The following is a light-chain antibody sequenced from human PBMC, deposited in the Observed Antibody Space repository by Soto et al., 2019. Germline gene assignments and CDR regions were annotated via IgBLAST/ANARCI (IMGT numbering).Light chain of an antibody. CDR1: QTLVHDNGNTY. V-gene: IGKV2-24*01. J-gene: IGKJ1*01. CDR2: KVS. CDR3: MQATHFPRT. Sequence: VLTQAPLSSPVTLGQPASISCRSSQTLVHDNGNTYLNWLQQRPGQPPRLLIYKVSNRLSGVPDRFSGSGAETDFTLKISRVEAEDVGIYYCMQATHFPRTFGQGTKVEIK.